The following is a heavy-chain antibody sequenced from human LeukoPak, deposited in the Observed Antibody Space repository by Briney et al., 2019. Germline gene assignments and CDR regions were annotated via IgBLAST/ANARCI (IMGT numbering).Heavy chain of an antibody. Sequence: TSETLSLTCTVSGGSISGYFWRWIRQPAGKGLEWIGRIHDNGDSNHNPSLKSRVAVSVDPSHNQVSLRLTSVTAADTAVYYCARVLAIFGLDTTDFYMDVWGKGTTVTVSS. CDR2: IHDNGDS. J-gene: IGHJ6*03. CDR3: ARVLAIFGLDTTDFYMDV. D-gene: IGHD3/OR15-3a*01. V-gene: IGHV4-4*07. CDR1: GGSISGYF.